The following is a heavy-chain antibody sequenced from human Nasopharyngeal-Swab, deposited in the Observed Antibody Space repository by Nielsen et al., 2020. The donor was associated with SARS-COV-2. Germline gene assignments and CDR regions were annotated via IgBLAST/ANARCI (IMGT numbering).Heavy chain of an antibody. CDR3: ARDHLMTVTIPYYYYGMDV. V-gene: IGHV3-7*01. D-gene: IGHD4-11*01. Sequence: GESLKISCAASGFTFSSYWMSWVRQAPGKGLEWVANIKQDGSEKYYVDSVKGRFTISRDNAKNSLYPQMNSLRAEDTAVYYCARDHLMTVTIPYYYYGMDVWGQGTTVTVSS. CDR1: GFTFSSYW. J-gene: IGHJ6*02. CDR2: IKQDGSEK.